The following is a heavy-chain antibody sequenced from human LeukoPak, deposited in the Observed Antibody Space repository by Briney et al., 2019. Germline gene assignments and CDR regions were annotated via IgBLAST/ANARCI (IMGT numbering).Heavy chain of an antibody. V-gene: IGHV3-23*01. J-gene: IGHJ4*02. D-gene: IGHD1-14*01. CDR2: ISGSGSST. CDR1: GFTFSSYA. Sequence: GGSLRLSCAGSGFTFSSYAMSWVRQAPGKGLECVSDISGSGSSTHYADSVKGRFTISRDNFKSTLYLQMSSLRDEDTAVYYCANYRSWGQGTLVTVSS. CDR3: ANYRS.